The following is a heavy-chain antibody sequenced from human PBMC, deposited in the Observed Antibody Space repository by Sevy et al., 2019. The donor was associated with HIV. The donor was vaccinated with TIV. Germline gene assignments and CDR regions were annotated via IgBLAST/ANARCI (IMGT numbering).Heavy chain of an antibody. D-gene: IGHD3-22*01. Sequence: ASVKVSCKASGYTFTSYGISWVRQAPGQGLEWMGWISAYNGNTNYAQKLQGRVTMTTDTSTSTAYMELRSLRSDDTAVYYCARGTYYYHSSGLRFYYYYYGMDVWGQGTTVTVSS. CDR2: ISAYNGNT. J-gene: IGHJ6*02. CDR1: GYTFTSYG. V-gene: IGHV1-18*04. CDR3: ARGTYYYHSSGLRFYYYYYGMDV.